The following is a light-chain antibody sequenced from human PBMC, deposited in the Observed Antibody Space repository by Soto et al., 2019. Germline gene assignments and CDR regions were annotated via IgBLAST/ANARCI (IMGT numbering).Light chain of an antibody. CDR2: GAS. J-gene: IGKJ2*01. CDR3: QQYGRSPPYT. CDR1: QSVSSSY. Sequence: EIVLTQSPGTRSLSPGERATLSCRASQSVSSSYLAWYQQKPGQAPRLLIYGASSRATGIPDRFSGSGSGTDFTLTISRLEPEDFAVYFCQQYGRSPPYTFGQGTKVEI. V-gene: IGKV3-20*01.